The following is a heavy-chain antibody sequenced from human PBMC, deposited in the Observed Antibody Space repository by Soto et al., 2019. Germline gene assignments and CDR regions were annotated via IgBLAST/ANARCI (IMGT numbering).Heavy chain of an antibody. J-gene: IGHJ6*02. D-gene: IGHD2-15*01. Sequence: GGSLRLSCAASGFTFSSYGMHWVRQAPGKGLEWVAVIWYDGTNKYYADSVKGRFTISRDNSKNTLYLQMNRLRAEDTAVYYCARDRVQMVDGMDVWGQGTTVTVSS. CDR3: ARDRVQMVDGMDV. V-gene: IGHV3-33*01. CDR1: GFTFSSYG. CDR2: IWYDGTNK.